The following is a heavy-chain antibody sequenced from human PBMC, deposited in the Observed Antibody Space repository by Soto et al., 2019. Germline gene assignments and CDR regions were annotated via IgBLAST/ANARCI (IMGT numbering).Heavy chain of an antibody. V-gene: IGHV3-23*01. Sequence: GGSLRLPCAASGFTFSSYAMSWVRQAPGKGLEWVSAISGSGGSTYYADSGKGRFTLSRDNSKNTLYLQMNSLRAEVTAVYYCAKANLPSSIVGGMAYWGQGTLVTVSS. D-gene: IGHD1-26*01. CDR1: GFTFSSYA. CDR2: ISGSGGST. CDR3: AKANLPSSIVGGMAY. J-gene: IGHJ4*02.